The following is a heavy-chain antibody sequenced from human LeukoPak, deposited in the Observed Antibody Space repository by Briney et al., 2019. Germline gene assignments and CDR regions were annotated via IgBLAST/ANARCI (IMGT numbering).Heavy chain of an antibody. V-gene: IGHV4-38-2*01. CDR3: ARAPRDSSSSNYMRRFDY. J-gene: IGHJ4*02. CDR1: GYSISSDNY. Sequence: PSETLSLTCAVSGYSISSDNYWVWIRQPPGQGLEWTGGIYRSGSTYYNQSLKSRVTMSVDTSKNQFSLKLSSVTAADTAVYYCARAPRDSSSSNYMRRFDYWGQGTLVTVSS. CDR2: IYRSGST. D-gene: IGHD3-22*01.